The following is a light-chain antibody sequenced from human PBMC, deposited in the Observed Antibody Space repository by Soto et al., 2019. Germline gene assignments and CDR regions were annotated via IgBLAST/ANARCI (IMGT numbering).Light chain of an antibody. CDR2: DAS. V-gene: IGKV3-11*01. Sequence: EVVLTQSPATLSLSPGERATLSCRASQSVSSYLAWYQQKPGQAPRLLIYDASNRATGIPARFSGSGSGTAFTLTISSLEPEEFAVYYCQQRIKWWTFGQGTKVEIK. CDR1: QSVSSY. CDR3: QQRIKWWT. J-gene: IGKJ1*01.